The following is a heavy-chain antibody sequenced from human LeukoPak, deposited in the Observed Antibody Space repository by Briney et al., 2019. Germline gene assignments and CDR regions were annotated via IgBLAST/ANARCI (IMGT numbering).Heavy chain of an antibody. D-gene: IGHD3-16*02. CDR2: ISSSSSYI. CDR1: GGSIRSYY. J-gene: IGHJ3*02. V-gene: IGHV3-21*01. Sequence: ETLSLTCTVSGGSIRSYYWSWVRQAPGKGLEWVSSISSSSSYIYYADSVKGRFTISRDNAKNSLYLQMNSLRAEDTAVYYCARESGEYYDYVWGSYRYRGDAFDIWGQGTMVTVSS. CDR3: ARESGEYYDYVWGSYRYRGDAFDI.